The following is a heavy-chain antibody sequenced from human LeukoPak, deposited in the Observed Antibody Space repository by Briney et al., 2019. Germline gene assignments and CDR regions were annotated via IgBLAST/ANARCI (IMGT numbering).Heavy chain of an antibody. J-gene: IGHJ3*01. Sequence: ASVKVSCKASGYTFTGYYMNWVRQAPGQGLEWMGWINPNSGGTNNVQRFQGRVTMTRDTSINTAYMELSRLRSDDTAVYYCARSYGSGRRDAFDLWGQGTMVTVSS. CDR1: GYTFTGYY. D-gene: IGHD3-10*01. CDR2: INPNSGGT. CDR3: ARSYGSGRRDAFDL. V-gene: IGHV1-2*02.